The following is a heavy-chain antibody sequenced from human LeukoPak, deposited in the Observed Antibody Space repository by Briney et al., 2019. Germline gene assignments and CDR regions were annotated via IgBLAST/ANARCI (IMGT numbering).Heavy chain of an antibody. CDR1: GFTFSDYY. CDR3: ARGAAVVLTLYYGMDV. J-gene: IGHJ6*02. CDR2: INHSGST. Sequence: PGGSLRLSCAASGFTFSDYYMSWIRQPPGKGLEWIGEINHSGSTNYNPSLKSRVTISVDTSKNQFSLKLSSVTAADTAVYYCARGAAVVLTLYYGMDVWGQGTTVTVSS. V-gene: IGHV4-34*01. D-gene: IGHD2-8*01.